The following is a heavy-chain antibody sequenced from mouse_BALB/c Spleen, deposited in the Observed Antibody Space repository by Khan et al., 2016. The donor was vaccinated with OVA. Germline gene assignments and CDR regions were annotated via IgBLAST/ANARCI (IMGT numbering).Heavy chain of an antibody. CDR3: ARWFDGYSSLYAMDY. J-gene: IGHJ4*01. CDR2: IWSDGST. CDR1: GFSLTSYG. V-gene: IGHV2-6*03. D-gene: IGHD2-3*01. Sequence: QVQLKESGPGLVAPSQSLSITCTVSGFSLTSYGVHWVRQPPGKGLEWLVVIWSDGSTNYNSVLKSRLSISKDNSKSQVFLKMNSLQTDDTAIYYCARWFDGYSSLYAMDYGGQGTSVTVSS.